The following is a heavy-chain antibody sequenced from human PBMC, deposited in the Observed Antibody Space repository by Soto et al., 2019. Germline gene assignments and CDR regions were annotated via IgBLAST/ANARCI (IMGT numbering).Heavy chain of an antibody. CDR1: GFTFSSYG. J-gene: IGHJ4*02. CDR2: ISYDGSNK. V-gene: IGHV3-30*18. CDR3: AKGRVVIGPL. Sequence: GGSLRLSCAASGFTFSSYGMHWVRQAPGKGLEWVAVISYDGSNKYYADSVKGRFTISRDNSKNTLYLHMNSLRAEDTAVYYCAKGRVVIGPLWGQGTLVTVSS. D-gene: IGHD3-3*01.